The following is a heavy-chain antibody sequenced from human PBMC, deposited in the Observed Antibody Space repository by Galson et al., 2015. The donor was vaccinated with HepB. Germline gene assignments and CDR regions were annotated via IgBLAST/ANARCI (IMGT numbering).Heavy chain of an antibody. D-gene: IGHD6-13*01. CDR3: AKDFAAAGKKYYFDY. V-gene: IGHV3-23*01. CDR1: GFTFSSYA. CDR2: ISGSGGST. Sequence: SLRLSCAASGFTFSSYAMSWVRQAPGKGLEWVSAISGSGGSTYYADSVKGRFTISRDNSKNTLYLQMNSLRAEDTAVYYCAKDFAAAGKKYYFDYWGQGTLVTVSS. J-gene: IGHJ4*02.